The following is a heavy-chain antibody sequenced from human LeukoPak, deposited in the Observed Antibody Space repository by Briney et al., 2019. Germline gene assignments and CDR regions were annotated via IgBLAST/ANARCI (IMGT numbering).Heavy chain of an antibody. CDR2: ISSSDITI. CDR3: ARDRYSGSYPLDY. Sequence: GGSLRLSCAASGFTFSSYYMSWIRQAPGKGLECVSYISSSDITIYYADSVKGRFTISRDNAKNSLYLQMNSLRAEDTAVYYCARDRYSGSYPLDYWGQGTLVTVSS. CDR1: GFTFSSYY. D-gene: IGHD1-26*01. J-gene: IGHJ4*02. V-gene: IGHV3-11*01.